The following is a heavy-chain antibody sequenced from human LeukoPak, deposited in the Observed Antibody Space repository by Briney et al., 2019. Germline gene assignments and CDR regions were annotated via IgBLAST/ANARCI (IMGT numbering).Heavy chain of an antibody. J-gene: IGHJ6*03. Sequence: SETLSLTCTVSGGPISSGSYYWSWIRQPAGKGLEWIGRIYTSGSTNYNPSLKSRVTISVDTSKNQFSLKLSSVTAADTAVYYRARLPNTGGYYYYMDVWGKGTTVTVSS. CDR1: GGPISSGSYY. D-gene: IGHD2-8*02. V-gene: IGHV4-61*02. CDR2: IYTSGST. CDR3: ARLPNTGGYYYYMDV.